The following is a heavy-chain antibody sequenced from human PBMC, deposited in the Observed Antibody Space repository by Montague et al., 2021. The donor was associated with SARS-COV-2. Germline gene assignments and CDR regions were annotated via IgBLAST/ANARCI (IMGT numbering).Heavy chain of an antibody. Sequence: SLRLSCAASEFTFSNYAMHWVRQAPGKGLEWVAFISYDGSKKYYXDSVKGRFTISRDNSKNTLYLQMNSLRAEDTAVYYCARESVRAVAGDFDYWGQGTLVTGSS. V-gene: IGHV3-30-3*01. CDR2: ISYDGSKK. J-gene: IGHJ4*02. D-gene: IGHD6-19*01. CDR1: EFTFSNYA. CDR3: ARESVRAVAGDFDY.